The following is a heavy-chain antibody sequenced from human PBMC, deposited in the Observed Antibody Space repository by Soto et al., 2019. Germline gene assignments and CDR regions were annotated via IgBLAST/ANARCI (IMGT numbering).Heavy chain of an antibody. CDR3: ARDRTNILRYFEPYGMDV. Sequence: PSETLSLTCTVSGGSISSGGYYWSWIRQHPGKGLEWIGYIYYSGSTYYNPSLKSRVTISVGTSKNQFSLKLSSVTAADTAVYYCARDRTNILRYFEPYGMDVWGQGTTVTVSS. J-gene: IGHJ6*02. D-gene: IGHD3-9*01. CDR2: IYYSGST. CDR1: GGSISSGGYY. V-gene: IGHV4-31*03.